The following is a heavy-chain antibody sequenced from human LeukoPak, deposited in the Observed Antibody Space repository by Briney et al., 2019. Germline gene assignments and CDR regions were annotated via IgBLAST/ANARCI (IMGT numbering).Heavy chain of an antibody. D-gene: IGHD1-1*01. CDR3: ARYVPVKTGPTRASFDY. CDR1: GGSISYFY. J-gene: IGHJ4*02. V-gene: IGHV4-4*07. CDR2: IYTSGST. Sequence: PSETLSLTCTVSGGSISYFYWSWIRQPAGKGLEWIGRIYTSGSTNYNPSLRSRVTMSVDTSKSQFSLNLRSVTAADTAVYYCARYVPVKTGPTRASFDYWGQGILVTVSS.